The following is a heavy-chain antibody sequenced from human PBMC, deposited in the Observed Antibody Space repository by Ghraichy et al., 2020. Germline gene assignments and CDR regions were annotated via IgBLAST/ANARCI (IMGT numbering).Heavy chain of an antibody. CDR1: GFTFSSYS. CDR3: ARGHYYDRSGDYHWGGGY. J-gene: IGHJ4*02. D-gene: IGHD3-22*01. Sequence: GGSLRLSCAASGFTFSSYSMNWVRQAPGKGLEWVSSISSSSSYIYYADSVKGRFTISRDNAKNSLYLQMNSLRAEDTAVYYCARGHYYDRSGDYHWGGGYWGQGTLVTVSS. CDR2: ISSSSSYI. V-gene: IGHV3-21*06.